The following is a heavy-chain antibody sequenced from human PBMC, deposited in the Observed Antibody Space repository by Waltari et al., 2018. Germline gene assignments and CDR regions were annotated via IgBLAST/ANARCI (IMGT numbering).Heavy chain of an antibody. Sequence: EVRLEQSGAEVKKPGESLKISCKASGYNLLDYWIGWVRQIPGKGPGWMGIIDPGDSDIRVSPSFQGQVTLSADKSISTAYLQWSSLKASDTAMYYCATVEAVAGMEYYFDYWGQGTLVTVSS. CDR1: GYNLLDYW. J-gene: IGHJ4*02. CDR2: IDPGDSDI. V-gene: IGHV5-51*01. D-gene: IGHD6-19*01. CDR3: ATVEAVAGMEYYFDY.